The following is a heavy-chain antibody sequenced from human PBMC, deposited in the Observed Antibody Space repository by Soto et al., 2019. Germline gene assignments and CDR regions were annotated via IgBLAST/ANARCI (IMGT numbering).Heavy chain of an antibody. CDR1: GFTFSSYA. J-gene: IGHJ4*02. CDR2: ISGSGGST. CDR3: AKDPLHYDFWSGNYGGEYYFDY. Sequence: EVQLLESGGGLVQPGGSLRLSCAASGFTFSSYAMSWVRQAPGKGLEWVSAISGSGGSTYYADSVKGRFTISRDNSKNTLYLQMNSLRAEDTAVYYCAKDPLHYDFWSGNYGGEYYFDYWGQGTLVTVSS. D-gene: IGHD3-3*01. V-gene: IGHV3-23*01.